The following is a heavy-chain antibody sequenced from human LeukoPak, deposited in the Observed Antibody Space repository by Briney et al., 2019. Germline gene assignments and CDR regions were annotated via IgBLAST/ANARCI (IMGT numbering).Heavy chain of an antibody. Sequence: GGSLRLSCAASGFTFSSYSMNWVRQAPGKGLEWVSFISGSSRYIYYADSVRGRFTISRDNAKNSLYLQMNSLRPEDTAVYFCARDAGYLYDAFDIWGQGTMVSVSS. J-gene: IGHJ3*02. V-gene: IGHV3-21*01. CDR3: ARDAGYLYDAFDI. D-gene: IGHD3-16*01. CDR1: GFTFSSYS. CDR2: ISGSSRYI.